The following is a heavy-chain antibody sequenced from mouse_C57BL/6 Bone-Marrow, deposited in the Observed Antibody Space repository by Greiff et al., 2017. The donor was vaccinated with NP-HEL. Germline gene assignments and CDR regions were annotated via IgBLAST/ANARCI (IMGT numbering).Heavy chain of an antibody. J-gene: IGHJ2*01. CDR3: ARGGYYDSSSDYFDY. Sequence: VQLQQPGAELVKPGASVKVSCKASGYTFTSYWMHWVQQRPGQGLEWIGRIHPSDSDTNYNHKFKGKATLTVDKSSSTAYMQLSRLTSEDSAVYYYARGGYYDSSSDYFDYWGQGTTLTVSS. CDR1: GYTFTSYW. CDR2: IHPSDSDT. D-gene: IGHD1-1*01. V-gene: IGHV1-74*01.